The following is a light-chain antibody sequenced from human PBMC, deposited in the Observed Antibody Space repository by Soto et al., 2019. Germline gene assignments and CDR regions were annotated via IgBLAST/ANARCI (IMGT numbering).Light chain of an antibody. CDR2: GAS. CDR1: QSVSNRY. V-gene: IGKV3-15*01. CDR3: LQYHYWWT. Sequence: EIVMTQTRLSLSITPGEQASMSCWASQSVSNRYLAWYQQKPGQAPRLLIYGASNRATGVSARFSGSGSGTEFTVTISSLQSEDFAVYYCLQYHYWWTFGQGTKVDIK. J-gene: IGKJ1*01.